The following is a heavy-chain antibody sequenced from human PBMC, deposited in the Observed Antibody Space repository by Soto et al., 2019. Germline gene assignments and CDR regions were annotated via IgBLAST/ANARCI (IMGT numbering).Heavy chain of an antibody. J-gene: IGHJ6*02. Sequence: EVQLVDSGGGLVKPGGSLRLSCEASGFGVSNAWMNWVRQAPGKGLEWVGRIKTRDEGETTNYAAPVKGRFTISRDDSKNTLYLQMNSLKTEDTAVYYCTTGSVEGFWGQGTTVTVSS. CDR1: GFGVSNAW. D-gene: IGHD2-15*01. CDR2: IKTRDEGETT. V-gene: IGHV3-15*07. CDR3: TTGSVEGF.